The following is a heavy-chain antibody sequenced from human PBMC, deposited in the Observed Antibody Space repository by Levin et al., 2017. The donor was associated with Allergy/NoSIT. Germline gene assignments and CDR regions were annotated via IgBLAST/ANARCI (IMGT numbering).Heavy chain of an antibody. CDR2: IYHSGNI. CDR1: GYSISNGYY. V-gene: IGHV4-38-2*01. D-gene: IGHD2-2*01. CDR3: AKGFGVVPADMPY. J-gene: IGHJ4*02. Sequence: TSETLSLTCDVSGYSISNGYYWGWIRQPPGKGLEWIGTIYHSGNIYYNPFLKSRVSMSVDTSRNQFYLKLTSVTAADTAVYFCAKGFGVVPADMPYWGQGTLVTVSS.